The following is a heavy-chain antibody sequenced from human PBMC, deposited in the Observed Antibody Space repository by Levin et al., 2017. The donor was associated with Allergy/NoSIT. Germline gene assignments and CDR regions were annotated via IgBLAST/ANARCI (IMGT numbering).Heavy chain of an antibody. CDR1: GFTFSSYA. CDR2: ISGSGGST. CDR3: AREPYGDVNFDY. Sequence: SGGSLRLSCAASGFTFSSYAMSWVRQAPGKGLEWVSGISGSGGSTYYADSVKGRFTISRDNAKNSLYLQMNSLRAEDTAVYYCAREPYGDVNFDYWGQGTLVTVSS. J-gene: IGHJ4*02. D-gene: IGHD4-17*01. V-gene: IGHV3-23*01.